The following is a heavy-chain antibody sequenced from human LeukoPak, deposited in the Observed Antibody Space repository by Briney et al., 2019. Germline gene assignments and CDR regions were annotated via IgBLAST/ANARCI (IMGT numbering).Heavy chain of an antibody. Sequence: ASVKVSCKASGYTFTSYGISWVRQAPGQGLEWMGWISAYNGNTNYAQKLQGRVTMTTDTSTSTAYMELRSVRSDDTAVYYCARRRYYDFWSGYYAFDIWGQGTMVTVSS. V-gene: IGHV1-18*01. CDR3: ARRRYYDFWSGYYAFDI. CDR2: ISAYNGNT. D-gene: IGHD3-3*01. CDR1: GYTFTSYG. J-gene: IGHJ3*02.